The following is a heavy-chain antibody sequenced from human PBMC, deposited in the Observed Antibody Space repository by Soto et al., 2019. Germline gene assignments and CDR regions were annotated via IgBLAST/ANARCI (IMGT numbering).Heavy chain of an antibody. J-gene: IGHJ4*02. CDR1: GYTFTSYG. CDR3: ARDAYTANGGSYLYYFDY. Sequence: QVQLVQSGAEVKKPGASVKVSCKASGYTFTSYGISWVRQAPGQGLEWMGWISAYNGNTNYAQKLQGRVTMTTDTSTSTAYMELRSLRSDDTAVYYCARDAYTANGGSYLYYFDYWGQGTLVTVSS. V-gene: IGHV1-18*01. D-gene: IGHD1-26*01. CDR2: ISAYNGNT.